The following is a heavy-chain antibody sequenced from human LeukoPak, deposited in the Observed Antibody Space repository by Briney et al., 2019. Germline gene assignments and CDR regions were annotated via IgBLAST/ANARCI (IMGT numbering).Heavy chain of an antibody. CDR3: VRGTGY. CDR1: GFTFSSYS. Sequence: PGGSLRLSCAASGFTFSSYSMNWVRQAPGEGLEYVSAISSNGDNTYYADSVKGRFTISRDNSKNTLYLQMSSLRADDTAVYYCVRGTGYWGQGTLVTVSS. CDR2: ISSNGDNT. J-gene: IGHJ4*02. V-gene: IGHV3-64D*06.